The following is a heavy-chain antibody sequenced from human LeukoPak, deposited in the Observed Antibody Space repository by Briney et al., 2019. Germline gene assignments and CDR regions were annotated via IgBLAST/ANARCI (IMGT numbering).Heavy chain of an antibody. CDR1: GGSISSYY. CDR2: FYTSGST. CDR3: ARAHYDFWSAYLDF. V-gene: IGHV4-4*07. Sequence: SETLSLTCTVSGGSISSYYWSWIRQPAGKGLQWIGRFYTSGSTNYSPSLKSRVTMSVDTSKNQFSLKLSSVTAADTAVYYCARAHYDFWSAYLDFWGQGTLVTVSP. J-gene: IGHJ4*02. D-gene: IGHD3-3*01.